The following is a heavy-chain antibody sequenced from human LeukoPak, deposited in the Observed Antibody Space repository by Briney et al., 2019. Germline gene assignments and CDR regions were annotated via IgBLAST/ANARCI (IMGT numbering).Heavy chain of an antibody. J-gene: IGHJ4*02. CDR2: ISGDSSYI. CDR3: TREDRHGRFLDN. Sequence: GGSLRLSCAASGFTFSTYVMNWVRQAPGKGLEWVASISGDSSYIYYADSMKGRFNISRDNAKDSLYLRMTSLRAEDTAVYYCTREDRHGRFLDNWGQGTLVTVSS. CDR1: GFTFSTYV. D-gene: IGHD5-24*01. V-gene: IGHV3-21*04.